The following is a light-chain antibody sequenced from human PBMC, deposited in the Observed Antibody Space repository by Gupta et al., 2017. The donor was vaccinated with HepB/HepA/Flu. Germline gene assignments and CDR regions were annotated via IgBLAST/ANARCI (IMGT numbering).Light chain of an antibody. CDR3: QSGDKSGPI. V-gene: IGLV3-25*03. CDR2: KDT. J-gene: IGLJ2*01. Sequence: SSELTQSSSVSVSPGQTAKITCSGDAVGRQYSHWYQQRPGQAPLLIIYKDTERPSGIPKRFSGSTSGTEVTLTITGVQAEDEGDYYCQSGDKSGPIFGGGTKLTVL. CDR1: AVGRQY.